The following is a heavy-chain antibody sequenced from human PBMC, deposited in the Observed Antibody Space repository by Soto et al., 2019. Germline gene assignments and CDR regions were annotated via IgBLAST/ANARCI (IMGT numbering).Heavy chain of an antibody. CDR1: GFTFTSSA. D-gene: IGHD1-26*01. CDR2: IVVGSGNT. Sequence: SVKVSCKASGFTFTSSAVQWVRQARGQRLEWIGWIVVGSGNTNYAQKFQERVTITSDMSTSTAYMELSSLRSEDTAVYYCAASPGATKLYYYGMDVWGQGTTVTVS. J-gene: IGHJ6*02. CDR3: AASPGATKLYYYGMDV. V-gene: IGHV1-58*01.